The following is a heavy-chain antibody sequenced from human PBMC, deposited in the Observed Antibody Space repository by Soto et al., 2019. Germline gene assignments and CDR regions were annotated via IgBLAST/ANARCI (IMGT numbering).Heavy chain of an antibody. Sequence: EVQLVASGGGLVQPGRSLRLSCAASGFTFDDYAMHWDRQAPGKGLEWVSGIRWNSGRIGYADSVKGRFTISRDNVKNPLYLHMNGLRAEHTALYHCAKDLAPGGADVWGQGTTVIVSS. CDR3: AKDLAPGGADV. CDR2: IRWNSGRI. J-gene: IGHJ6*02. CDR1: GFTFDDYA. D-gene: IGHD4-17*01. V-gene: IGHV3-9*01.